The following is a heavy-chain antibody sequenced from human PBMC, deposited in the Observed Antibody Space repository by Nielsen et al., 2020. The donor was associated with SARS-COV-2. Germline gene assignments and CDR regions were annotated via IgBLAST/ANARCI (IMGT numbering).Heavy chain of an antibody. CDR2: IYYSGST. D-gene: IGHD3-3*01. CDR3: ARAPSITIFGVVNNFDY. CDR1: GGSISSGGYY. Sequence: LSLTCTVSGGSISSGGYYWSWIRQHPGKGLEWIGYIYYSGSTYYNPSLKSRVTISVDTSKNQFSLKLSSVTAADTAVYYCARAPSITIFGVVNNFDYWGQGTLVTVSS. J-gene: IGHJ4*02. V-gene: IGHV4-31*03.